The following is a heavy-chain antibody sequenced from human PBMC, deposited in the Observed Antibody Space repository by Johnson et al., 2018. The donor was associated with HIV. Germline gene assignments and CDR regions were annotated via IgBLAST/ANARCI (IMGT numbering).Heavy chain of an antibody. D-gene: IGHD6-13*01. CDR2: IWYDGSNK. J-gene: IGHJ3*02. V-gene: IGHV3-33*01. CDR1: GFTFSSYG. Sequence: QVQLVESGGGVVQPGRSLRLSCAASGFTFSSYGMHWVRQAPGKGLEWVAVIWYDGSNKYYADSVKGRFNISRDNSKNTLYLQMGSLRAEDMAVYYCARGIGEQQLVPGRPPPGDDAFDIWGQGTMVTVSS. CDR3: ARGIGEQQLVPGRPPPGDDAFDI.